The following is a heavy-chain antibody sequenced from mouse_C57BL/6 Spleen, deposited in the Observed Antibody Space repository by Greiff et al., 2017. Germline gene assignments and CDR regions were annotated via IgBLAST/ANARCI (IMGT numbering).Heavy chain of an antibody. CDR1: GYTFTSYW. Sequence: VQLQQPGAELVRPGSSVKLSCKASGYTFTSYWMHWVKQRPIQGLEWIGNIDPSDSETHYNQKFKDKATLTVDKSSSTAYMQLSSLTSEDSAVYYCAREPVVATRGGDYFDYWGQGTTLTVSS. V-gene: IGHV1-52*01. CDR2: IDPSDSET. J-gene: IGHJ2*01. D-gene: IGHD1-1*01. CDR3: AREPVVATRGGDYFDY.